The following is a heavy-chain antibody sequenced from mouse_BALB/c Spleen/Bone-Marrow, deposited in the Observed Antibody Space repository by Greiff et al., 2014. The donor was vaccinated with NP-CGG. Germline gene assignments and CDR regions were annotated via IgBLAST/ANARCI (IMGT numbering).Heavy chain of an antibody. V-gene: IGHV2-5-1*01. CDR3: AKSQAMITYAMDY. Sequence: VHLVESGPSLVQPSQSLSITCTVSGYSLTSYGVHWVRQSPGKGLEWLGVIWRGGSTDYNAAFMSRLSITKDNSKSQVFFKMNSLQADDTAIYYGAKSQAMITYAMDYWGQGTSVTGSS. CDR2: IWRGGST. CDR1: GYSLTSYG. J-gene: IGHJ4*01. D-gene: IGHD2-4*01.